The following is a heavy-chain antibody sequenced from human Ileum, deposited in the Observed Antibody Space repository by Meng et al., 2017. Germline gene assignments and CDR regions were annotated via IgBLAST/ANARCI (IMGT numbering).Heavy chain of an antibody. CDR1: GGSISSGDYY. CDR3: ARENTIFGVVWGSWFDP. V-gene: IGHV4-30-4*01. Sequence: VQLQESGPGLVKPSQTLSLTCTVSGGSISSGDYYWSWIRQTPGKGLEWSGYIYYSGSTYYNPSLKSRVTISVDTSKNQFSLKLSSVTAADTAVYYCARENTIFGVVWGSWFDPWGQGTLVTVSS. CDR2: IYYSGST. D-gene: IGHD3-3*01. J-gene: IGHJ5*02.